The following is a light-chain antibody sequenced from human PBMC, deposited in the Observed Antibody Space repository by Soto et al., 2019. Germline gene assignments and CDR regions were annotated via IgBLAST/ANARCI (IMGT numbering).Light chain of an antibody. CDR2: EVS. Sequence: QSALTQPASVSGSPGQSITISCTGTSSDVGGYNYVSWYQQHPGKAPKLMIYEVSKRPSGVSNRFSGSKSGNTASLTISGLQAEDDADYYCSSYTSISTLEDFGTGTKFTV. J-gene: IGLJ1*01. CDR3: SSYTSISTLED. CDR1: SSDVGGYNY. V-gene: IGLV2-14*01.